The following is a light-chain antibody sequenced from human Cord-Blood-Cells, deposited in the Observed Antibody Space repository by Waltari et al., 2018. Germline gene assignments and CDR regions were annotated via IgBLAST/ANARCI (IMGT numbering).Light chain of an antibody. J-gene: IGKJ2*03. V-gene: IGKV4-1*01. Sequence: DIVMNQAPDPLAVSLGGRANINCKSSQSVLYSSNNKNYLTWYQQKPGQPPKLLIYWASTRESGVPDRFSGSGSGTDFTLTISSLQAEDVAVYYCQQYYSTPYSFGQGTKLEIK. CDR3: QQYYSTPYS. CDR2: WAS. CDR1: QSVLYSSNNKNY.